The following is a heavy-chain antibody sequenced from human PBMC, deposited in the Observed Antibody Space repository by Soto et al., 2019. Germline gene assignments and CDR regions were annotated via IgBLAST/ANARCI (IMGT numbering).Heavy chain of an antibody. Sequence: PSETLSLTCTVYGGSFSDHFWTWIRLSPGKGLEWIGEIKYSGSTNYNPSLKSRVTISLGTSNNQFSLKLISVTAADTAVYYCARGPPIMYYGTGGYYYFDYWGQGTLVTVSS. V-gene: IGHV4-34*01. CDR2: IKYSGST. CDR3: ARGPPIMYYGTGGYYYFDY. D-gene: IGHD2-8*02. CDR1: GGSFSDHF. J-gene: IGHJ4*02.